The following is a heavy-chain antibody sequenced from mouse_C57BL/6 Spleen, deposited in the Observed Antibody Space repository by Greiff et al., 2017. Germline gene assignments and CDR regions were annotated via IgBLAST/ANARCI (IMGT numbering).Heavy chain of an antibody. CDR2: IEPSDSYT. CDR3: ARLVTTGGYFDY. Sequence: QVQLQQPGAELVMPGASVKLSCKASGYTFTSYWMHWVKQRPGQGLEWIGEIEPSDSYTNYNQKFECKSTLTVGKSSSTAYMQLSSLTSEDSAVYYCARLVTTGGYFDYWGQGTTLTVSS. V-gene: IGHV1-69*01. J-gene: IGHJ2*01. CDR1: GYTFTSYW. D-gene: IGHD2-2*01.